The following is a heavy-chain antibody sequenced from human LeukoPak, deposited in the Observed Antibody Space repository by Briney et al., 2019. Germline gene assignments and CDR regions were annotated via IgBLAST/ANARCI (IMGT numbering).Heavy chain of an antibody. D-gene: IGHD4-11*01. CDR2: IEYDENRK. CDR1: GFTFNSYV. V-gene: IGHV3-30*03. Sequence: PGGSLRLSCAASGFTFNSYVMHWVRQAPGKGPEWVAVIEYDENRKFYEDSVKGRFTASRDNSKNMLYLQMNSLTTEDTAVYYCARGYGENSDYHLKYWGQGTLVTVSS. J-gene: IGHJ4*02. CDR3: ARGYGENSDYHLKY.